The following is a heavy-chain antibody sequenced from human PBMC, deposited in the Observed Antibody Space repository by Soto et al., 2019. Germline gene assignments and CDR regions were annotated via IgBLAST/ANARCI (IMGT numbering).Heavy chain of an antibody. D-gene: IGHD1-26*01. CDR1: GGSISSGGYY. J-gene: IGHJ3*02. Sequence: SETLSLTCTVSGGSISSGGYYWSWIRQHPGKGLEWIGYIYYSGSTYYNPSPKSRVTIAVDTSKNQFSLKLSSVTAADTAVYYCARGGGELRYAFDIWGQGTMVTVSS. CDR2: IYYSGST. V-gene: IGHV4-31*03. CDR3: ARGGGELRYAFDI.